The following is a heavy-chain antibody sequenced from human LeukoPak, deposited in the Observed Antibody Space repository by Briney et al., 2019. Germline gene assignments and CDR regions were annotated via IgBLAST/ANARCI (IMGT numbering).Heavy chain of an antibody. CDR3: AKDRRLLRFLERSFDY. J-gene: IGHJ4*02. V-gene: IGHV3-66*03. CDR1: GFTVSSNY. CDR2: IDSSDTT. D-gene: IGHD3-3*01. Sequence: PGGSLRLSCAASGFTVSSNYMNWVRQAPGKGLEWVSVIDSSDTTFYTDSVKGRFTISRDNPKNTLYLQMNSLRAEDTAVYYCAKDRRLLRFLERSFDYWGQGTLVTVSS.